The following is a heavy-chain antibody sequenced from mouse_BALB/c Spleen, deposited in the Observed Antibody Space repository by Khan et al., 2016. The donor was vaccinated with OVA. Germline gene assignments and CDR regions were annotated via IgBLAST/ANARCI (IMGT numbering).Heavy chain of an antibody. CDR1: GYTFTSYT. V-gene: IGHV1-4*01. D-gene: IGHD2-14*01. J-gene: IGHJ3*01. Sequence: QVQLKQSGAELARPGASVKMSCKASGYTFTSYTMHWVKQRPGQGLEWIGYIIPSSGYTNYNQKFKDKATLTADKSSSTAYMQLSSLTSEDSAVYYCAREGSYYRSDGWFAYWGQGTLVTVSA. CDR2: IIPSSGYT. CDR3: AREGSYYRSDGWFAY.